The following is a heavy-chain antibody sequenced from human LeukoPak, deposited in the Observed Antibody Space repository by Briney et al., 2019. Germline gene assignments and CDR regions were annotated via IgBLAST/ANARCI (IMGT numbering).Heavy chain of an antibody. Sequence: GGSLRLSCAASGGTFSSYEMSWVRQAPGQGLEWVSYIISSGSTIYYADSVKGRFTISRDNATNSLYLHMSSLRAEDTAVYYCARDSPLPYPPVDYWGQGTLVTVSS. CDR3: ARDSPLPYPPVDY. V-gene: IGHV3-48*03. J-gene: IGHJ4*02. CDR2: IISSGSTI. CDR1: GGTFSSYE.